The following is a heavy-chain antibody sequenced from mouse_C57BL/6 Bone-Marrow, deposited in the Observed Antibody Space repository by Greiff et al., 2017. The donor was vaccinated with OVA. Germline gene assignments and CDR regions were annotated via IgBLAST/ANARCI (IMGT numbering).Heavy chain of an antibody. CDR3: ARRMSTREDYAMDY. CDR1: GFTFSSYG. D-gene: IGHD2-4*01. Sequence: EVQLVESGGDLVKPGGSLKLSCAASGFTFSSYGMSWVRQTPDKRLAWVATISSGGSYTSYPDSVKGRFTISRDNAKNTLYLQMSSLKSEDTAMYYCARRMSTREDYAMDYWGQGTSVTVSS. J-gene: IGHJ4*01. CDR2: ISSGGSYT. V-gene: IGHV5-6*01.